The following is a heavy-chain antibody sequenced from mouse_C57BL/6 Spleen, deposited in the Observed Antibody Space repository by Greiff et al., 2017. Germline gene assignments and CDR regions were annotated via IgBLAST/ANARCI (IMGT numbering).Heavy chain of an antibody. CDR2: ISYDGSN. CDR1: GYSITSGYY. J-gene: IGHJ3*01. D-gene: IGHD1-1*02. Sequence: VQLQQSGPGLVKPSQSLSLTCSVTGYSITSGYYWNWIRQFPGNKLEWMGYISYDGSNNYNPSLKNRISITRDTSKNQFFLKLNSVTTEDTATYYCASWDYGFAYWGQGTLVTVSA. CDR3: ASWDYGFAY. V-gene: IGHV3-6*01.